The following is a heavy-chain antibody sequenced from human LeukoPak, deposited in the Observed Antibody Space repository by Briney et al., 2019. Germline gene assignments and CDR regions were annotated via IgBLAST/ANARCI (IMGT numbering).Heavy chain of an antibody. CDR3: ARDGGYRGVY. D-gene: IGHD3-10*01. CDR2: IKQDGSEK. J-gene: IGHJ4*02. Sequence: GGSLRLSCEASRFTFSDYFMGWVRQAPGKGLEWVANIKQDGSEKYYVDSVKGRFTISRDNAKNSLYLQMNSLRAEDTAVYYCARDGGYRGVYWGQGTLVTVSS. CDR1: RFTFSDYF. V-gene: IGHV3-7*01.